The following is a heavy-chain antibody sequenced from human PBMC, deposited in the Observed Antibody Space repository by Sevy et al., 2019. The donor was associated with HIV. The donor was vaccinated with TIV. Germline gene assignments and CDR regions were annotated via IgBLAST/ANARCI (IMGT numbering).Heavy chain of an antibody. Sequence: ASVQVSCKASGYTFTGDYMHWVRQTPGQGLEWMGWINPKRGDTKSAQRFQGRVTMTRDTSISTAYMELSRLRSDDTAAYYCARAGTLYGGYTYGSIDFWGQGTLVTVSS. D-gene: IGHD5-18*01. CDR2: INPKRGDT. CDR1: GYTFTGDY. V-gene: IGHV1-2*02. J-gene: IGHJ4*02. CDR3: ARAGTLYGGYTYGSIDF.